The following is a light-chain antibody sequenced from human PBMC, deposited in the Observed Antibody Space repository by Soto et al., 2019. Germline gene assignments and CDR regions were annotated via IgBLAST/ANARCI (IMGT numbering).Light chain of an antibody. J-gene: IGKJ1*01. CDR2: KAS. CDR1: QSISSW. Sequence: DIQTTQSPSSLSASVGDRVTITCRASQSISSWLAWYQQKPGKAPKLLIYKASSLESGVPSRFSGSGSGTEFTLTISSLQPDDFATYYCLQDYNYPWTFGQGTKVDIK. V-gene: IGKV1-5*03. CDR3: LQDYNYPWT.